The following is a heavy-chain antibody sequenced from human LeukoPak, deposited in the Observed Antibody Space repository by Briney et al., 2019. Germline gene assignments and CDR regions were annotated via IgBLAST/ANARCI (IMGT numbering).Heavy chain of an antibody. CDR3: ARDGAPEYSSWGHDY. CDR1: GYTFTSYY. J-gene: IGHJ4*02. V-gene: IGHV1-46*01. Sequence: GASVKVSCKASGYTFTSYYMHWVRQAPGQGLEWMGIINPSGGSTSYAQKFQGRVTMTRDTSTSTVYMELSSLRPEDTAVYYCARDGAPEYSSWGHDYWGQGTLVTVSS. D-gene: IGHD6-6*01. CDR2: INPSGGST.